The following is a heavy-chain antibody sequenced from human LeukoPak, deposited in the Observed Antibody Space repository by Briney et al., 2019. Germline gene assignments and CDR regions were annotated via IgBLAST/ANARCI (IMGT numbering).Heavy chain of an antibody. J-gene: IGHJ6*02. CDR2: INHSGST. CDR3: ARGLNYDILTGHYYYYAMDV. Sequence: SETLSLTCAVYGGSFSGYYWSWIRQPPGKGLEWIGEINHSGSTNYNPSLKSRVTISVDTSKNQFSLKLSSVTAADTAVYYCARGLNYDILTGHYYYYAMDVWGQGTTVTVSS. V-gene: IGHV4-34*01. D-gene: IGHD3-9*01. CDR1: GGSFSGYY.